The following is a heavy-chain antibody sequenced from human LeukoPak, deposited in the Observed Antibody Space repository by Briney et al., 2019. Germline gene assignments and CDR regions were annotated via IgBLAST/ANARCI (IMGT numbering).Heavy chain of an antibody. J-gene: IGHJ4*02. V-gene: IGHV4-59*08. Sequence: SETLSLTCTVSGGSINNFYWSWIRQPPGKGLEWIAYIFSSGDPNYNPSLKSRVTISVDTSKNQFSLQMNSLTAADTAVYYCVRHPSHGNAGYAFDHWGQGILVTVSS. CDR3: VRHPSHGNAGYAFDH. D-gene: IGHD5-12*01. CDR1: GGSINNFY. CDR2: IFSSGDP.